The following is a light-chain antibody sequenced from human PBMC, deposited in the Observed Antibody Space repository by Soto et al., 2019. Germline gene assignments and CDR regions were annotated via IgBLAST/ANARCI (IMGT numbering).Light chain of an antibody. CDR3: QQYANWPKT. V-gene: IGKV3-15*01. CDR1: QSIAEK. CDR2: GAS. J-gene: IGKJ1*01. Sequence: ILMTKSPDTLSVSQGERATLACRASQSIAEKVVWYQQKSGQAPRLLIYGASTRAAGVPARFSGSGSGTEFTLTISSLQSADIAVYFCQQYANWPKTFGQGTKVDIK.